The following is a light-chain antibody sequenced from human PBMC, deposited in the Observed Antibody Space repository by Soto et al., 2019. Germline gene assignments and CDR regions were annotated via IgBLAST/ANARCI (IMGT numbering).Light chain of an antibody. J-gene: IGKJ2*01. CDR2: AAS. V-gene: IGKV1-39*01. CDR3: QQSYTMPYT. Sequence: DIQMTQSPSSLSASVGDRVTITCRASQSISSFLNWYQQKPGNAPNYLIYAASMLRDGVPSRFSGSGSETHFNITINSLQPEDFATYYCQQSYTMPYTFGQGTKLEIK. CDR1: QSISSF.